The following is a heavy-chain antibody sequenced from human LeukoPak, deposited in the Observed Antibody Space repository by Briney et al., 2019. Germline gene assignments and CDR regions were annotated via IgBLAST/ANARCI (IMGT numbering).Heavy chain of an antibody. CDR3: ATDPWEPPRNWFDP. Sequence: GASVKVSCKVSGYTLTELSMHWVRQAPGKWLEWMGGFDPEDGETIYAQKFQGRVTMTEDTSTDTAYMELSSLRSEDTAVYYCATDPWEPPRNWFDPWGQGTLVTVSS. D-gene: IGHD1-26*01. CDR1: GYTLTELS. CDR2: FDPEDGET. V-gene: IGHV1-24*01. J-gene: IGHJ5*02.